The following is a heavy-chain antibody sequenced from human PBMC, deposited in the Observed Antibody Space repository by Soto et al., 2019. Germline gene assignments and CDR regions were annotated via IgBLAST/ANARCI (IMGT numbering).Heavy chain of an antibody. CDR3: ASEYYSLNYYYGMDV. V-gene: IGHV1-69*13. J-gene: IGHJ6*02. CDR2: IIPIFGTA. Sequence: ASVKVSCKADGGSFSSYAISWVRQAPGQGLEWMGGIIPIFGTANYAQKFQGRVTITADESTSTAYMELSSLGSEDTAVYYCASEYYSLNYYYGMDVWGQGTTVTVSS. CDR1: GGSFSSYA. D-gene: IGHD4-4*01.